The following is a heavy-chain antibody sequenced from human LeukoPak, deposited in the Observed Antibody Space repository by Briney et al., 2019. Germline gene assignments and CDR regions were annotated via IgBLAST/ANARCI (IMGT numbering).Heavy chain of an antibody. D-gene: IGHD3-22*01. CDR2: INHSGST. CDR3: ARDMGYYYDSSGYYDY. Sequence: SETLSLTCAVYGGSFSGYYWSWIRQPPGKGLEWIGEINHSGSTNYHPSLKSRVTISVDTSKNQFSLKLSSVTAADTAVYYCARDMGYYYDSSGYYDYWGQGTLVTVSS. J-gene: IGHJ4*02. CDR1: GGSFSGYY. V-gene: IGHV4-34*01.